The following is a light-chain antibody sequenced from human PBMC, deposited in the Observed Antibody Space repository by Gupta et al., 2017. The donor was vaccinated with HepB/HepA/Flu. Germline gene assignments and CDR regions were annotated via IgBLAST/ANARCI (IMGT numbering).Light chain of an antibody. J-gene: IGKJ4*01. CDR2: LGS. V-gene: IGKV2-28*01. CDR3: MQARQGPIT. Sequence: DIVMTHSPLSLPVTPGEPASISCRSSQSLLHSNGYNDLIWYLQKPGQSPQLLIYLGSHRASGVPDRFSGSGSGTDFTLKISRVEAEDVGVYYCMQARQGPITFGGGTKVEIK. CDR1: QSLLHSNGYND.